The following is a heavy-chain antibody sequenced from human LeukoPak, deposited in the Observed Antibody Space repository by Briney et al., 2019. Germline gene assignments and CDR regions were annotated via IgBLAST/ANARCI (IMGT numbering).Heavy chain of an antibody. CDR3: AKLPDKWFGDRSVY. CDR1: GFTFSSYA. CDR2: ISGSGGST. V-gene: IGHV3-23*01. D-gene: IGHD3-10*01. J-gene: IGHJ4*02. Sequence: GGSLRLSCAASGFTFSSYAMSWVRPAPGKGLEWVSAISGSGGSTYYADSVKGRFTISRDNSKNTLYLQMNSLRAEDTAVYYCAKLPDKWFGDRSVYWGQGTLVTVSS.